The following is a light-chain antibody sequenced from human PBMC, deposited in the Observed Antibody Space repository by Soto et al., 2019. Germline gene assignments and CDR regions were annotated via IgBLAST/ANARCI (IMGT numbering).Light chain of an antibody. CDR2: DND. CDR3: GAWDSSLTAVA. J-gene: IGLJ2*01. V-gene: IGLV1-51*01. Sequence: QSVLTQPPSVSAAPGQKVTISCSGSSSNIGNNYVSWYQQFPGTAPKLLIYDNDKRPSGIPDRFSGSKSGTSATLGITGLQTGDEADYHCGAWDSSLTAVAFGGGTKLTVL. CDR1: SSNIGNNY.